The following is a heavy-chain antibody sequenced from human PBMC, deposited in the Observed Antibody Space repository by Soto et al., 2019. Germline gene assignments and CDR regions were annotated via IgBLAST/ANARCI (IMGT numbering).Heavy chain of an antibody. CDR3: AKSPYFFRGPLDY. D-gene: IGHD3-9*01. CDR1: GFTFSRYW. V-gene: IGHV3-7*03. J-gene: IGHJ4*02. Sequence: PGESLKISCAASGFTFSRYWMSWVRQAPGKGLEWVANIKQDGSEKYYVDSVKGRFTISRDNAKNSLYLQMNSLRAEDTAVYYCAKSPYFFRGPLDYWGQGTLVTVSS. CDR2: IKQDGSEK.